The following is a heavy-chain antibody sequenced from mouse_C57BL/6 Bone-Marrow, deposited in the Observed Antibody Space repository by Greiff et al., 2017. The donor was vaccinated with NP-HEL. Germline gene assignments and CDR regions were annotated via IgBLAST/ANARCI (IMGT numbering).Heavy chain of an antibody. CDR1: GYTFTSYW. J-gene: IGHJ2*01. Sequence: QVQLQQPGAELVKPGASVKLSCKASGYTFTSYWMHWVKQRPGQGLEWIGMIHPNSGSTNYNEKFKSKATLTVDKSSSTAYMQLSSLTSEDSAVYYCARYPLSYYGSSYDYWGQGTTLTVSS. CDR3: ARYPLSYYGSSYDY. V-gene: IGHV1-64*01. CDR2: IHPNSGST. D-gene: IGHD1-1*01.